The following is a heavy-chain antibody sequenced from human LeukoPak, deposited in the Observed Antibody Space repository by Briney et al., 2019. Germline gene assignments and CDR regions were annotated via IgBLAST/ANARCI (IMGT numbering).Heavy chain of an antibody. J-gene: IGHJ6*03. V-gene: IGHV3-7*03. Sequence: PGGSLRLSCVASGFTFSSYWMSWVRQAPGKGLEWVANINQDGSAENYVDSVKGRFTISRDNSKNTLYLQMNSLRAEDTAVYYCAKQVYAGNYYYYYMDVWGKGTTVTVSS. CDR2: INQDGSAE. D-gene: IGHD2-8*01. CDR3: AKQVYAGNYYYYYMDV. CDR1: GFTFSSYW.